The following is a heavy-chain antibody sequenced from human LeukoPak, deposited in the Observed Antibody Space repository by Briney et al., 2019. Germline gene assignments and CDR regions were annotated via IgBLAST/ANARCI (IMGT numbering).Heavy chain of an antibody. Sequence: GESLKISCKASGYDFFSYWIGWVREMPGEGLKWMGIIYPGDSETRYSPSFQGQVTISVDNSISTAYLQWSRLKASDTAICYRVRKVTMGSVDHWGQRTLVTVSS. CDR3: VRKVTMGSVDH. J-gene: IGHJ5*02. D-gene: IGHD2-21*02. CDR1: GYDFFSYW. V-gene: IGHV5-51*01. CDR2: IYPGDSET.